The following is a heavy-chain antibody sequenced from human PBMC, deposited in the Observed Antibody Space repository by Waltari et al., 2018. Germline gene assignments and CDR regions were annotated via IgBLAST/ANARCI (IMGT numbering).Heavy chain of an antibody. CDR3: ARQGPAAGLFDY. CDR2: IYHSGST. Sequence: QVQLQESGPGLVKPSETLSLTCAVSGYSISSGYYWGWIRQPPGKGLEWIGSIYHSGSTYYNPSLKSRVTISVDTSKNQFSLKLSSVTAADTAVYYCARQGPAAGLFDYWGQGTLVTVSS. D-gene: IGHD6-13*01. CDR1: GYSISSGYY. J-gene: IGHJ4*02. V-gene: IGHV4-38-2*01.